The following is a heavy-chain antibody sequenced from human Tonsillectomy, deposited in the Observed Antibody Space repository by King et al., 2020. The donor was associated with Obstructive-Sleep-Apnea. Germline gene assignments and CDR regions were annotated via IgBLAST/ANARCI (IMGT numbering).Heavy chain of an antibody. V-gene: IGHV3-21*01. CDR2: ISSSSSYI. Sequence: VQLVESGGGLVKPGGSLRLSCAASGFTFSSYSMNWVRQAPGKGLEWVSSISSSSSYIYYADSVKGRFTISRDNTKNSLYLQMNSLRAEDTAVYYCARDPSGGWPKIWYFDLWGRGTLVTVSS. J-gene: IGHJ2*01. CDR3: ARDPSGGWPKIWYFDL. D-gene: IGHD6-19*01. CDR1: GFTFSSYS.